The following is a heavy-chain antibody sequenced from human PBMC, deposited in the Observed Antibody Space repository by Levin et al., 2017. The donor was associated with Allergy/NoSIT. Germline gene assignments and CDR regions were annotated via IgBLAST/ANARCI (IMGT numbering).Heavy chain of an antibody. D-gene: IGHD6-25*01. CDR3: ARAGAYSSGRYYFDF. Sequence: GESLKISCAASGFTFGNYWMSWLRQASGKGPEWVANIKNDGSEKNYVDSVKGRFTISRDNAKNSLFLQMNSLRAEDTAVYYCARAGAYSSGRYYFDFWGQGALVTVSS. CDR2: IKNDGSEK. CDR1: GFTFGNYW. V-gene: IGHV3-7*01. J-gene: IGHJ4*02.